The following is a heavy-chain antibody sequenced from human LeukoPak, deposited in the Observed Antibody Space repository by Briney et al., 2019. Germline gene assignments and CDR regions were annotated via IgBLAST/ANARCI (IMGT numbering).Heavy chain of an antibody. V-gene: IGHV3-23*01. CDR1: GFTFSSYA. Sequence: GGSLRLSCAASGFTFSSYAMSWVRHGPGKGLEWVSAISGSGGSTYYADSVKGRFTISRDNSKNTLYLQMNSLRAEDTAVYYCAKHPWIAARPSPYYYYYMDAWGKGTTVTVSS. D-gene: IGHD6-6*01. CDR2: ISGSGGST. CDR3: AKHPWIAARPSPYYYYYMDA. J-gene: IGHJ6*03.